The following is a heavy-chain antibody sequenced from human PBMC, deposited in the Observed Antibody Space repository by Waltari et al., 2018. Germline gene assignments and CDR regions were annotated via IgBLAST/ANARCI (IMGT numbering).Heavy chain of an antibody. CDR1: GYSFTSYW. D-gene: IGHD3-16*02. V-gene: IGHV5-51*03. CDR2: IYPGYSDT. CDR3: ARRAENIWGSYRLAP. Sequence: EVQLVQSGAEVKKPGESLKISCKGSGYSFTSYWIGWVRQMPGKGLEWMGIIYPGYSDTRYSPSVQGQVTISADKSISTAYLQWSSLKASDTAMYYCARRAENIWGSYRLAPWGQGTMVTVSS. J-gene: IGHJ3*01.